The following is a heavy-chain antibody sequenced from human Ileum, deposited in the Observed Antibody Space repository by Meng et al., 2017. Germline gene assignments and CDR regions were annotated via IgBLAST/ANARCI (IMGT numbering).Heavy chain of an antibody. V-gene: IGHV4-30-4*01. J-gene: IGHJ4*02. Sequence: QVQLPESGPGLVKPSQTLSLTFSVSNGSLTNVNNYWNWICQAPGQALEHIGYIYYDGSSYATPSLKSRVTMSIDTSTNQFSLRLDSVTAADTAVYYCAREFYVDTAMVIDSWGPGALVTVSS. CDR2: IYYDGSS. CDR3: AREFYVDTAMVIDS. CDR1: NGSLTNVNNY. D-gene: IGHD5-18*01.